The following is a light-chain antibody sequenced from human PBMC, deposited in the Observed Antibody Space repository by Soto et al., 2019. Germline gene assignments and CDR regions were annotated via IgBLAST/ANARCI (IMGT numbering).Light chain of an antibody. Sequence: EIVLTQSPATLSLSPGEGATLSCRASQSVGRYLAWYQQKPGQAPRLLIYDASNRATGIPARFSGSGSGTDFTLTISSLEPDDFALYYCQQRTIWPRTFGRGTKVEIK. V-gene: IGKV3-11*01. CDR1: QSVGRY. CDR3: QQRTIWPRT. CDR2: DAS. J-gene: IGKJ1*01.